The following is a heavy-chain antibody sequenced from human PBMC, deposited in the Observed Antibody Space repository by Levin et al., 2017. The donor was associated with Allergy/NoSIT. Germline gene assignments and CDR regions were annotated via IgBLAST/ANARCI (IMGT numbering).Heavy chain of an antibody. CDR3: ARDLEDIVATGWAFDI. CDR1: GFTFSSYA. D-gene: IGHD5-12*01. V-gene: IGHV3-30*04. Sequence: QSGGSLRLSCAASGFTFSSYAMHWVRQAPGKGLEWVAVISYDGSNKYYADSVKGRFTISRDNSKNTLYLQMNSLRAEDTAVYYCARDLEDIVATGWAFDIWGQGTMVTVSS. J-gene: IGHJ3*02. CDR2: ISYDGSNK.